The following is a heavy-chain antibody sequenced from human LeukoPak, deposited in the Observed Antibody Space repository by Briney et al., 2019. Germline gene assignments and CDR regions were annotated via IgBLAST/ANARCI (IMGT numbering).Heavy chain of an antibody. Sequence: ASVKVSCKASGYTFTNSYIHWVRQAPGQVLEWMGLINPDGGNTNYAQNFQGRVTLTRDTSTSTAYMELRSLRSDDTAVYYCARDLLSLWFGELLDYWGQGTLVTVSS. D-gene: IGHD3-10*01. CDR2: INPDGGNT. CDR3: ARDLLSLWFGELLDY. J-gene: IGHJ4*02. CDR1: GYTFTNSY. V-gene: IGHV1-46*01.